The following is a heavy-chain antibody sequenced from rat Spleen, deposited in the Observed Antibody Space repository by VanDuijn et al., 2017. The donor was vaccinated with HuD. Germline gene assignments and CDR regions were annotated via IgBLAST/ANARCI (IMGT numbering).Heavy chain of an antibody. Sequence: EVQLVESGGGLVQPGRSMKLSCASSGFTFSDYYMAWVRQAPKKGLEWVASISYEGNSTYYGDSVKGRFTISRDNAKSTLYLQMNSLRSEDTATYFCARRFCAYYWGQGVRVTVSS. CDR1: GFTFSDYY. CDR2: ISYEGNST. J-gene: IGHJ2*01. CDR3: ARRFCAYY. V-gene: IGHV5-22*01.